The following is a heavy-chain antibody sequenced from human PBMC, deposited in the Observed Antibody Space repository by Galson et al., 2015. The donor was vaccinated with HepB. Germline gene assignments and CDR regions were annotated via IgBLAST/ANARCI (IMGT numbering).Heavy chain of an antibody. V-gene: IGHV3-33*08. CDR2: IWYGGSNK. J-gene: IGHJ6*02. D-gene: IGHD3-10*01. CDR1: GFTFSSYG. Sequence: SLRLSCAASGFTFSSYGMHWVRQAPGTGLEWVAVIWYGGSNKYYEDSVQGRFTISRGSSKNTLYLQMNSLRAEDTAVYYCARDPARGVFNPRVDVWGQGTTVTVSS. CDR3: ARDPARGVFNPRVDV.